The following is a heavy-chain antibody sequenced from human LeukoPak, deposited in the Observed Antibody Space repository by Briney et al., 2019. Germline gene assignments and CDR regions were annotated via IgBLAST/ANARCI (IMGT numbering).Heavy chain of an antibody. J-gene: IGHJ4*02. Sequence: SETLSLTCTVSGGSISSSSYYWGWIRQPPGKGLEWIGYIYYSGSTNYNPSLKSRVTISVDTSKNQFSLKLSSVTAADTAVYYCARGPRWYFDYWGQGTLVTVTS. CDR3: ARGPRWYFDY. CDR2: IYYSGST. D-gene: IGHD4-23*01. CDR1: GGSISSSSYY. V-gene: IGHV4-61*05.